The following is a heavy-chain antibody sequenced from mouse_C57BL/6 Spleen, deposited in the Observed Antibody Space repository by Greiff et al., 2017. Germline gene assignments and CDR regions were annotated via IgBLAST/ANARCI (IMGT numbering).Heavy chain of an antibody. CDR2: IYPGIGST. Sequence: QVQLKQPGAELVKPGASVKMSCKASGYTFTGYWITWVKQRPGQGLEWIGDIYPGIGSTNYNEKFKSKATLTVDTASSTAYMQLSSLTSEYSAVYYGGREGYSLDWGQGTLVTVSA. J-gene: IGHJ3*01. V-gene: IGHV1-55*01. CDR3: GREGYSLD. CDR1: GYTFTGYW.